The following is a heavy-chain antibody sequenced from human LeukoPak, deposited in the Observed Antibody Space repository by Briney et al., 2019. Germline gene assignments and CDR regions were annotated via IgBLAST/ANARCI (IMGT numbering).Heavy chain of an antibody. D-gene: IGHD3-22*01. Sequence: SGGSLRLSCAASGFTVSSNYMSWVRQAPGKGLEWVSVIYSGGSTYYADSVKGRFTISRDNSKNTLYLQMNSLRAEDTAVYYCAREIPPNYDSRGSFDYWSQGTLVTVSS. V-gene: IGHV3-66*02. J-gene: IGHJ4*02. CDR2: IYSGGST. CDR1: GFTVSSNY. CDR3: AREIPPNYDSRGSFDY.